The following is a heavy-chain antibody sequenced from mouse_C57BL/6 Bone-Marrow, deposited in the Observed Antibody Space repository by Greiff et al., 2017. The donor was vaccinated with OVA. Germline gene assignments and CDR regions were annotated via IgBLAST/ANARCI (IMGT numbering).Heavy chain of an antibody. Sequence: QVQLKESGAELVRPGASVKLSCKASGYTFTDYYINWVKQRPGQGLEWIARIYPGSGNTYYNEKFKGKATLTAEKSSSTAYMQLSSLTSEDSAVYFCARGITTGWGQGTLVTVSA. J-gene: IGHJ3*02. D-gene: IGHD1-1*01. CDR3: ARGITTG. V-gene: IGHV1-76*01. CDR2: IYPGSGNT. CDR1: GYTFTDYY.